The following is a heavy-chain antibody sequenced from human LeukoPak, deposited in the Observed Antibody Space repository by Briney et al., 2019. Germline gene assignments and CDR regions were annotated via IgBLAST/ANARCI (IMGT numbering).Heavy chain of an antibody. Sequence: SETLSLTCAVYGGSFSDYFWSWMRQPPGKGLEWIGNINHSGGTDYNAALKSRVTISVDTSKNQFSLTLSSVTAADTAVYYCASLFYTNGRCYYFDYWSQGTLVTVSS. CDR3: ASLFYTNGRCYYFDY. D-gene: IGHD2-8*01. CDR2: INHSGGT. V-gene: IGHV4-34*01. CDR1: GGSFSDYF. J-gene: IGHJ4*02.